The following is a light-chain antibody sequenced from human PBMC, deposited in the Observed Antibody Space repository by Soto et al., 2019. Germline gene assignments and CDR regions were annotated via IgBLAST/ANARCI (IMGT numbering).Light chain of an antibody. CDR2: AAS. CDR1: QVISNY. Sequence: DIQMTQSPSSLSASVGDRVTITCRASQVISNYLGWYHQKPGKVPKLLIYAASTLQSGVPSRFSGSGSGTDFTLTISSLQPEDVATYYCQKYNSASWTFGQGTKVDIK. CDR3: QKYNSASWT. V-gene: IGKV1-27*01. J-gene: IGKJ1*01.